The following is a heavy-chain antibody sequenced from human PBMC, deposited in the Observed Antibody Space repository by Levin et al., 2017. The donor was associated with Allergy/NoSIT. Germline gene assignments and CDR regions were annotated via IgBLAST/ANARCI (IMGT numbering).Heavy chain of an antibody. J-gene: IGHJ4*02. CDR1: GGSFSGYY. CDR2: INHSGST. Sequence: TLSLTCAVYGGSFSGYYWSWIRQPPGKGLEWIGEINHSGSTNYNPSLKSRVTISVDTSKNQFSLKLSSVTAADTAVYYCARGLTVVHSDYWGQGTLVTVSS. CDR3: ARGLTVVHSDY. D-gene: IGHD6-6*01. V-gene: IGHV4-34*01.